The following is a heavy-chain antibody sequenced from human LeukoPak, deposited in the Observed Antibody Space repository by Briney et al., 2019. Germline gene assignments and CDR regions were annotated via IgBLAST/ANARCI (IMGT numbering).Heavy chain of an antibody. V-gene: IGHV3-11*01. CDR3: SRRGTTYCTVDSCHPNWFDP. CDR1: GFTFSDYY. Sequence: GGSLRLSCAASGFTFSDYYMTWIRQAPGRGLEWISYIDGTGGVTMYADSLKGRFTISRDNAKSSLYLLMNSLRAEDTAIYYCSRRGTTYCTVDSCHPNWFDPWGQGTLVT. CDR2: IDGTGGVT. J-gene: IGHJ5*02. D-gene: IGHD2-15*01.